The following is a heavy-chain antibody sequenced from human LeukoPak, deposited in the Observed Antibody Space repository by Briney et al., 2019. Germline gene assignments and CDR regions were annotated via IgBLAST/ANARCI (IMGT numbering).Heavy chain of an antibody. CDR1: GGSISNKY. D-gene: IGHD5-18*01. Sequence: SETLSLTCTVSGGSISNKYWSWIRQPPGKGLEWIGYIYYRGSTNYNPSLKSRVTISVDTSKNQFSLKLSSVTAADTAVYYCARSGYSYGTAIYYYYMDVWGKGTTVTVSS. V-gene: IGHV4-59*01. CDR2: IYYRGST. J-gene: IGHJ6*03. CDR3: ARSGYSYGTAIYYYYMDV.